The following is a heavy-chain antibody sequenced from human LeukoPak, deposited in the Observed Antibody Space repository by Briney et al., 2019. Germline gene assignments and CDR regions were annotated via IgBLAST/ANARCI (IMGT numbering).Heavy chain of an antibody. CDR3: AREGGYSYGTSGG. J-gene: IGHJ4*02. CDR1: GFTFSSYS. Sequence: PGGSLRLSCAASGFTFSSYSMDWVRQAPGKGLEWVSSISGSSSYIYYADSVKGRFTISRDNAKNSLYLQMNSLRAEDTAVYYCAREGGYSYGTSGGWGQGTLVTVSS. D-gene: IGHD5-18*01. CDR2: ISGSSSYI. V-gene: IGHV3-21*01.